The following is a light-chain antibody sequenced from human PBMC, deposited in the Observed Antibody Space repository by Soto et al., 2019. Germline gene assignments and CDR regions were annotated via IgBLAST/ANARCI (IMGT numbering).Light chain of an antibody. CDR2: AAF. V-gene: IGKV1-39*01. CDR3: HQSFSSPPT. J-gene: IGKJ1*01. Sequence: DIQMSQSPSSLSASVGDRVTITCRASQTISTYLSWYQWKPGRPPKLLIYAAFSLESGVPSRFSGSGTGTEFTLTISSLQPEDFATYFCHQSFSSPPTFGQGTKVDIK. CDR1: QTISTY.